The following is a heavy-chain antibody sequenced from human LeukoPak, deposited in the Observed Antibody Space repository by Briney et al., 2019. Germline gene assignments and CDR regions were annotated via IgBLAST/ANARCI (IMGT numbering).Heavy chain of an antibody. CDR3: ASITTDY. J-gene: IGHJ4*02. V-gene: IGHV4-38-2*02. CDR2: IYHSGST. Sequence: TSETLSLTCTVSGYSIRSGYYWAWIRQPPGKGLEWIGSIYHSGSTYYNPSLKSRVTISVDTSKNQFSLKLSSVTAADTAVYYCASITTDYWGQGTLVTVSS. D-gene: IGHD3-22*01. CDR1: GYSIRSGYY.